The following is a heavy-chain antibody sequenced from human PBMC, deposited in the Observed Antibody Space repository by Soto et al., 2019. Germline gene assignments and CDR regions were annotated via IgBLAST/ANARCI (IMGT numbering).Heavy chain of an antibody. Sequence: GGSLRLSCAASGFTFSSYAMHWVRQAPGKGLEWVAVMSYDGSNKYYADSVKGRFTISRDNSKNTLYLQMNSLRAEDTAVYYCAKGFIRDCGGDCTVDTWGQGTLVTVSS. CDR1: GFTFSSYA. D-gene: IGHD2-21*02. V-gene: IGHV3-30*18. CDR3: AKGFIRDCGGDCTVDT. CDR2: MSYDGSNK. J-gene: IGHJ5*02.